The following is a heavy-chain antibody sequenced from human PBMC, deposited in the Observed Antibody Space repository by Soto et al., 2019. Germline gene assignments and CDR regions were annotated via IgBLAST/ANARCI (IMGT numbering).Heavy chain of an antibody. V-gene: IGHV4-31*03. CDR3: ARGVRYFDWLLSPDAFDI. J-gene: IGHJ3*02. CDR2: IYYSGST. CDR1: GGSISSGGYY. D-gene: IGHD3-9*01. Sequence: PSETLSLTCTVSGGSISSGGYYWSWIRQHPGKGLEWIGYIYYSGSTYYNPSLKSRVTISVDTSKNQFSLKLSSVTAADTAVYYCARGVRYFDWLLSPDAFDIWGQGTMVT.